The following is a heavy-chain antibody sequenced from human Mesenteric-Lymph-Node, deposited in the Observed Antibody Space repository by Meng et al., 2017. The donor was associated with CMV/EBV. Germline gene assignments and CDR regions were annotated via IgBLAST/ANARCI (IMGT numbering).Heavy chain of an antibody. D-gene: IGHD3-22*01. V-gene: IGHV3-49*04. CDR1: GFTFGDYA. Sequence: GGSLRLSCTASGFTFGDYAMSWVRQAPGKGLEWVGFIRSKAYGGTTEYAASVKGRFTISRDDSKSIAYLQMNSLKTEDTAVYYCTRGSDYYDSSGYLHLDYWGQGTLVTVSS. CDR2: IRSKAYGGTT. CDR3: TRGSDYYDSSGYLHLDY. J-gene: IGHJ4*02.